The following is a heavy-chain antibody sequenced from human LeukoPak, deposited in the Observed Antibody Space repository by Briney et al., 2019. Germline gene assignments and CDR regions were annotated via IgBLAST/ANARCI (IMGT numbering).Heavy chain of an antibody. J-gene: IGHJ4*02. CDR2: ISSSSSYI. V-gene: IGHV3-21*01. CDR3: ARDFLRGRVDY. Sequence: GGSLRLSCAASGFTFSSYSMNWVRQAPGKGLEWVSSISSSSSYICYADSVKGRFTISRDNAKNSLYLQMNSLRAEDTAVYYCARDFLRGRVDYWGQGTLVTVSS. CDR1: GFTFSSYS. D-gene: IGHD2-15*01.